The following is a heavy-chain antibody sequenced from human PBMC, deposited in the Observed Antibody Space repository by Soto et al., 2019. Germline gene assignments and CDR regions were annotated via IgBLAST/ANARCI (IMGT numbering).Heavy chain of an antibody. J-gene: IGHJ6*02. CDR1: GFTISSYA. CDR3: ASLHEYYYGMDV. CDR2: ISYDGSNK. V-gene: IGHV3-30-3*01. Sequence: GGSLRRSGAASGFTISSYAIHCVRQAPGKGLEWVAVISYDGSNKYYADSVKGRFTISRENSKNTLYLQMNSLRAEDTSFYYCASLHEYYYGMDVWGQGTTVTVSS.